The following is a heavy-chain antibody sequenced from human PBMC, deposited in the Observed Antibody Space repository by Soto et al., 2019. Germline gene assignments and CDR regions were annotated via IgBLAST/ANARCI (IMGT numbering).Heavy chain of an antibody. CDR1: GFSLSTSGVG. CDR2: VYWDDDK. Sequence: QITLKESGPTLVKPTQTLTLTCTFSGFSLSTSGVGVGWIRQPPGKALEWLALVYWDDDKRYSPSLKSRLTSTTDTSKNQVVLRMANMDPVDTATYYGARHMTTVGYFDYWGQGTLVTVSS. J-gene: IGHJ4*02. D-gene: IGHD4-17*01. V-gene: IGHV2-5*02. CDR3: ARHMTTVGYFDY.